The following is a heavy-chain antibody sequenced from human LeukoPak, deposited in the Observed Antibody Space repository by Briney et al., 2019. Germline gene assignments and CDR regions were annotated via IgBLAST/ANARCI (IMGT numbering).Heavy chain of an antibody. CDR3: ARQLWDTAMVTRYYYYMDV. CDR2: IYPGDSDT. V-gene: IGHV5-51*01. Sequence: GESLKISCKGSGYSFTSYWIGWVRQMPGKGLEWMGIIYPGDSDTRYSPSFQGQVTISADKSISTAYLQWSSLKASDTAMYYCARQLWDTAMVTRYYYYMDVWGKGTTVTVSS. D-gene: IGHD5-18*01. CDR1: GYSFTSYW. J-gene: IGHJ6*03.